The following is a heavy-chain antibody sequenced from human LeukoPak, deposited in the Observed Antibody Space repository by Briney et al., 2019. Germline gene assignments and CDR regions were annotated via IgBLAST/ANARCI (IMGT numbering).Heavy chain of an antibody. CDR2: IYPGDSDT. V-gene: IGHV5-51*01. CDR1: GYSFTSYW. J-gene: IGHJ4*02. D-gene: IGHD3-22*01. CDR3: ARLPSYYCDSSGYLYY. Sequence: GESLKISCKGSGYSFTSYWIGWVRQMPGKGLEWMGIIYPGDSDTRYSPSFQGQVTISADKSISTAYLQWSSLKASDTAMYYCARLPSYYCDSSGYLYYWGQGTLVTVSS.